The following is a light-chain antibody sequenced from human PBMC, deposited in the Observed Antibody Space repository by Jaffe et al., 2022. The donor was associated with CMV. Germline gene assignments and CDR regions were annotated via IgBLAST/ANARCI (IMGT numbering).Light chain of an antibody. Sequence: QSVLPQPPSASGTPGQRVTISCSGSSSNIGSNTVEWFQQLPGTAPKLLIYNNNQRPSGVPDRFSGSRSGTSASLAISGLQSEDEADYYCAAWDDSLNIWVFGGGTKLTVL. CDR3: AAWDDSLNIWV. V-gene: IGLV1-44*01. CDR2: NNN. J-gene: IGLJ3*02. CDR1: SSNIGSNT.